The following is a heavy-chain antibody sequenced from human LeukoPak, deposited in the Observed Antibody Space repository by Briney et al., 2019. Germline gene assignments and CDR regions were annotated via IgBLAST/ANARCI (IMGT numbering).Heavy chain of an antibody. Sequence: PSETLSLTCTVYGGSFSDYYWSWIRQPPGKGLEWIGEINHGGSSNYNPSLKSRVTISADTSKNQFSLKLSSVTAADTAVYYCTRRRWYGQGDDYWGQGTLVTVSS. D-gene: IGHD6-13*01. J-gene: IGHJ4*02. CDR3: TRRRWYGQGDDY. V-gene: IGHV4-34*01. CDR1: GGSFSDYY. CDR2: INHGGSS.